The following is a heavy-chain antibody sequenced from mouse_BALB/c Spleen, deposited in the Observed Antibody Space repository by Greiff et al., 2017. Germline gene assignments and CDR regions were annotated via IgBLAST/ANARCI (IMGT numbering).Heavy chain of an antibody. Sequence: QVQLKQSGPELVKPGASVKISCKSSGYSFTSYYIHWVKQRPGQGLEWIGCIFPGSGNTKYNEKFKGKATLTADTSSSTAYMQLSSLTSEDSAVYFCACYDDWGRGTTLTVSS. V-gene: IGHV1-66*01. J-gene: IGHJ2*01. CDR3: ACYDD. D-gene: IGHD1-1*01. CDR2: IFPGSGNT. CDR1: GYSFTSYY.